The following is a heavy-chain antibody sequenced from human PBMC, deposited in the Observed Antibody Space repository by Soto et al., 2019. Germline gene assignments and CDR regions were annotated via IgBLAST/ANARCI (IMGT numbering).Heavy chain of an antibody. Sequence: EVQLVESWRGPVKPGGSRRLSCAASGFACNTYSMNWVRQAPGKGLEWVAFITRSSSYIYYADSVRSRFTLSRDNAKNSLSLQMNRLRAEDTAIYYCARDDGWLILDYWGQGTLVTVSS. CDR2: ITRSSSYI. V-gene: IGHV3-21*06. CDR3: ARDDGWLILDY. D-gene: IGHD6-19*01. CDR1: GFACNTYS. J-gene: IGHJ4*02.